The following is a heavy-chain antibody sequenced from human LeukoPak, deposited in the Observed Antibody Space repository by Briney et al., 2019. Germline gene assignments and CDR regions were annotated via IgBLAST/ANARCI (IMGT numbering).Heavy chain of an antibody. CDR1: GFTFSSYA. D-gene: IGHD2-2*01. V-gene: IGHV3-30*01. CDR2: ISYDGSNK. CDR3: ARDQRECSSTSCFYYYYYYMDV. Sequence: PGRSLRLSCAASGFTFSSYAMHWVRQAPGKGLEGVAVISYDGSNKYYADSVKGRFTISRDNSKNTLYLQMNSLRAEDTAVYYCARDQRECSSTSCFYYYYYYMDVWGKGTTVTVSS. J-gene: IGHJ6*03.